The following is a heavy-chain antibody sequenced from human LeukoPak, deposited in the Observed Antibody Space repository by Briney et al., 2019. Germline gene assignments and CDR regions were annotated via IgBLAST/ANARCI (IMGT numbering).Heavy chain of an antibody. CDR3: ARDLSGYSDYYFDY. D-gene: IGHD3-3*01. Sequence: GASVKVSCKASGYTFTSYDINWVRQATGQGLEWMGWMNPNTGNTGFAQKFQGRVTMTKDTSISPAYMELSSLRSEDTAVYYCARDLSGYSDYYFDYWGQGTLVTVSS. J-gene: IGHJ4*02. V-gene: IGHV1-8*01. CDR2: MNPNTGNT. CDR1: GYTFTSYD.